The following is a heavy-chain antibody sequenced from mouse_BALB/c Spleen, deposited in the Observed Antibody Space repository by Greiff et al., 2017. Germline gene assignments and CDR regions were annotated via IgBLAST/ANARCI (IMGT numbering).Heavy chain of an antibody. CDR1: GYTFTSYY. V-gene: IGHV1S81*02. J-gene: IGHJ2*01. D-gene: IGHD4-1*01. Sequence: QVQLQQSGAELVKPGASVKLSCKASGYTFTSYYMYWVKQRPGQGLEWIGEINPSNGGTNFNEKFKSKATLTVDKSSSTAYMQLSSLTSEDSAVYYCTRSINWSPSFDYWGQGTTLTVSS. CDR3: TRSINWSPSFDY. CDR2: INPSNGGT.